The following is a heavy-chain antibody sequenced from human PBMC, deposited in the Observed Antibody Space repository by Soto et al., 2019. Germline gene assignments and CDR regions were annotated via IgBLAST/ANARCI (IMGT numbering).Heavy chain of an antibody. CDR3: AKDIYGTVTTFSWYFDL. CDR2: ISGSGGST. Sequence: PGGSLRLSCASSGFTFSSYAMNWVRQAPGRRLEWVSTISGSGGSTYHADSVKGRFTISRDNSKNTLYLQMNSLRAEDTAVYYCAKDIYGTVTTFSWYFDLWGRGTLVTVSS. D-gene: IGHD4-17*01. V-gene: IGHV3-23*01. J-gene: IGHJ2*01. CDR1: GFTFSSYA.